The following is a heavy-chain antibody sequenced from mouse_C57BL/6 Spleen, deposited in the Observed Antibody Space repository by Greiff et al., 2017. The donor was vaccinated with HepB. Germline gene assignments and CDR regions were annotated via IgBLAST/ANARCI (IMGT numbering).Heavy chain of an antibody. CDR2: ISNGGGST. D-gene: IGHD2-2*01. J-gene: IGHJ4*01. Sequence: EVKLVESGGGLVQPGGSLKLSCAASGFTFSDYYMYWVRQTPEKRLEWVAYISNGGGSTYYPDTVKGRFTISRDNAKNTLYLQMSRLKSEDTAMYYCASPGGLPYYYAMDYWGQGTSVTVSS. CDR1: GFTFSDYY. V-gene: IGHV5-12*01. CDR3: ASPGGLPYYYAMDY.